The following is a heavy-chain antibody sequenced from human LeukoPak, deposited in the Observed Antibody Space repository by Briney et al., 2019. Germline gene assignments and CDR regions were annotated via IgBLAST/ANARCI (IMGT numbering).Heavy chain of an antibody. CDR3: ARGVSGWVWGIDY. D-gene: IGHD6-19*01. CDR1: GGSISSSSYY. J-gene: IGHJ4*02. V-gene: IGHV4-39*07. CDR2: IYYSGST. Sequence: SETLSLTCTVSGGSISSSSYYWGWIRQPPGKGLEWIGSIYYSGSTYYNPSLKSRVTISVDTSKNQFSLKLSSVTAADTAVYYCARGVSGWVWGIDYWGQGTLVTVSS.